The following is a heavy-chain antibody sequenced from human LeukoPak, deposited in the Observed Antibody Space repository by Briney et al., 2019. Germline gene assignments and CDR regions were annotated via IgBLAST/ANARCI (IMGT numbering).Heavy chain of an antibody. CDR1: GYTFTSYG. J-gene: IGHJ5*02. CDR3: AKGSVGAPYNWFDP. Sequence: ASVTVSCKASGYTFTSYGISWVRQAPGQGLEWMGWISAYNGNTNYAQKLQGRVTMTTDTSTSTAYMELSSLRSEDTAVYYCAKGSVGAPYNWFDPWGQGTLVTVSS. D-gene: IGHD1-26*01. CDR2: ISAYNGNT. V-gene: IGHV1-18*01.